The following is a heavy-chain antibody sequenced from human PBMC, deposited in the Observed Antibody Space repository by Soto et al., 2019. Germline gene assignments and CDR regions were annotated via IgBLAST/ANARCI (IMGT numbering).Heavy chain of an antibody. V-gene: IGHV3-30*18. D-gene: IGHD6-19*01. J-gene: IGHJ4*02. CDR2: IWDDGSNQ. CDR1: GFTFSTYG. CDR3: AKGGSSGWDLDY. Sequence: QVHLVESGGGVVQPGRSLRLSCAASGFTFSTYGMHWVRQAPGKGLEWVAVIWDDGSNQYYADSVEGRLTISRDNSKSTLYLQMDSLRPEDTAVYYCAKGGSSGWDLDYGGQGTLVTVSS.